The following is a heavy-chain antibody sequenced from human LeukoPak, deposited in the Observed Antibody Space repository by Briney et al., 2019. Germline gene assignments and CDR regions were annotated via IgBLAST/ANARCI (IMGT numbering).Heavy chain of an antibody. Sequence: PGGSLRLSCAASGFTFSTYAMNWVRQAPGKGLEWVSFITSSSGFIYHSDSVKGRFTISRDNARNSLYLHMNSMRAEDTAVYYCARYGDYFGDYWGQGALVTVSS. D-gene: IGHD4-17*01. V-gene: IGHV3-21*01. CDR3: ARYGDYFGDY. CDR2: ITSSSGFI. J-gene: IGHJ4*02. CDR1: GFTFSTYA.